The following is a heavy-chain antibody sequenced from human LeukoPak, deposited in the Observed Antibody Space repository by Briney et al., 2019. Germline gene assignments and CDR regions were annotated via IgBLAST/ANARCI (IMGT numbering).Heavy chain of an antibody. V-gene: IGHV1-2*06. CDR2: INPNSGGT. CDR3: ARGPPTLGYCTSTSCLLDY. D-gene: IGHD2-2*01. J-gene: IGHJ4*02. CDR1: GYTFTGYY. Sequence: ASVKVSCKASGYTFTGYYIHWVRQAPGQGLELMGRINPNSGGTNYAQKFQGRVTMTRDTSITTAYMELSSLRSDDTAVYYCARGPPTLGYCTSTSCLLDYWGQGTLVTVSS.